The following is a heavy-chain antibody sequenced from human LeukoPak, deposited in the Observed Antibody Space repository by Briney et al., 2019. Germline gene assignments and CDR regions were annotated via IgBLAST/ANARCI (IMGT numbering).Heavy chain of an antibody. CDR2: INHSGST. Sequence: SETLSLTCAVYGGSFSGYYWSWIRQPPGKGLEWVGEINHSGSTNYNPSLKSRVTISVDPSKNQFSLELSSVTAADTAVYYCARVAWYYYDSSGYPAFDIWGQGTMVTVSS. J-gene: IGHJ3*02. CDR1: GGSFSGYY. CDR3: ARVAWYYYDSSGYPAFDI. V-gene: IGHV4-34*01. D-gene: IGHD3-22*01.